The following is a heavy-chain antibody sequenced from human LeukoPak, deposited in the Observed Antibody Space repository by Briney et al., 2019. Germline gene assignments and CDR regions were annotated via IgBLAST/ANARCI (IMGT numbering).Heavy chain of an antibody. Sequence: ASVKASCKASGYTFTSYYMHWVRQAPGQGLEWMGIINPSGGSTSYAQKFQGRVTMTRDMSTSTVYMELSSLRSEDTAVYYCASGIAVAELDYWGQGTLVTVSS. J-gene: IGHJ4*02. CDR3: ASGIAVAELDY. D-gene: IGHD6-19*01. CDR2: INPSGGST. CDR1: GYTFTSYY. V-gene: IGHV1-46*01.